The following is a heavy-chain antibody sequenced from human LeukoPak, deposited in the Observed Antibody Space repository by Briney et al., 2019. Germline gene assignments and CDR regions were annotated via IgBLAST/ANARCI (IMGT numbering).Heavy chain of an antibody. CDR1: DFSLSSYL. J-gene: IGHJ6*02. D-gene: IGHD3-22*01. CDR3: AGGYDYDSSAYPVGYYGMDV. Sequence: PGGSRRLSSVASDFSLSSYLTYWGRKALGRGVVWVARINSDGGSTRYADSVKCRFTISRDNAKNTLYLQMNRLRGEDTAVYYCAGGYDYDSSAYPVGYYGMDVWGQGTTVTVSS. V-gene: IGHV3-74*01. CDR2: INSDGGST.